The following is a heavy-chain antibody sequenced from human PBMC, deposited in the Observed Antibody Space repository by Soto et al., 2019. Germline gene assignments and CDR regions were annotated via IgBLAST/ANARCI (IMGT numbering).Heavy chain of an antibody. CDR1: GYSFTSYW. CDR2: IYPGDSDT. D-gene: IGHD4-17*01. J-gene: IGHJ6*02. CDR3: ARHVATVGNYYYYGMDV. V-gene: IGHV5-51*01. Sequence: GESLKISCKGSGYSFTSYWIGWVRQMPGKGLEWMGIIYPGDSDTRYSPSFQGQVTISADKSISTAYLQWSSLKASDTAMYYCARHVATVGNYYYYGMDVWGQGTTDNVS.